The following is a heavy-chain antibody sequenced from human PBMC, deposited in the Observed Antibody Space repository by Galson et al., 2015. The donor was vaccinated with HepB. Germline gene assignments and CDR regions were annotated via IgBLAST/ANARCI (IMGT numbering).Heavy chain of an antibody. CDR2: ISGSGGST. CDR3: ARDPRGTYEAFDI. CDR1: GFTSSRYV. D-gene: IGHD1-26*01. J-gene: IGHJ3*02. V-gene: IGHV3-23*01. Sequence: SLRLSCAASGFTSSRYVISWVRQAPGKGLEWVSAISGSGGSTYYADSVKGRFTISRDNSKSTLYLQMNSLRAEDTAVYYCARDPRGTYEAFDIWGQGTMVAGSS.